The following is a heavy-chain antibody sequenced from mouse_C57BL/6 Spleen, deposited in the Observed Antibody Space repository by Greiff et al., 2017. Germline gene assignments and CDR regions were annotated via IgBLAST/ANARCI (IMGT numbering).Heavy chain of an antibody. CDR2: IHPNSGST. CDR1: GYTFTSYW. V-gene: IGHV1-64*01. Sequence: QVQLKQPGAELVKPGASVKLSCKASGYTFTSYWMHWVKQRPGQGLEWIGMIHPNSGSTNYNEKFKSKATLTVDKSSSTAYMQLSSLTSEDSAVYYCSRCGDGYYDYFDVWGTGTTVTVSS. CDR3: SRCGDGYYDYFDV. J-gene: IGHJ1*03. D-gene: IGHD2-3*01.